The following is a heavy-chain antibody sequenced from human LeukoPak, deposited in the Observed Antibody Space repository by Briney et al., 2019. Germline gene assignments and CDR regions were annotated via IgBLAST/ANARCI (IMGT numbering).Heavy chain of an antibody. V-gene: IGHV4-59*01. J-gene: IGHJ2*01. CDR2: IYYSGST. CDR1: GGSISSYY. D-gene: IGHD2-15*01. Sequence: SETLSLTCTVSGGSISSYYWSWIRQPPGKGLEWIGYIYYSGSTNYNPSLKSRVTISVDTSKNQFSLKLSSVTAADTAVYYCARAATRHCSGGSCYRYRTYWYFDLWGRGTLVTVSS. CDR3: ARAATRHCSGGSCYRYRTYWYFDL.